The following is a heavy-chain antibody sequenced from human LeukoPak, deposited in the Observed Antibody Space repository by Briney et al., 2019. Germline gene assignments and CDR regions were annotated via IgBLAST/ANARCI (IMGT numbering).Heavy chain of an antibody. J-gene: IGHJ2*01. CDR2: INHSGST. V-gene: IGHV4-34*01. CDR1: GGSFSGYS. D-gene: IGHD3-10*01. Sequence: SETLSLTCAVYGGSFSGYSWTWIRQPPGKGLEWIGEINHSGSTNYNPSLKSRVTISVDTSKSQFSLNLTSVTAADTAVYYCARGHYRLTMVRGGTPFDLWGRGTLVTVSS. CDR3: ARGHYRLTMVRGGTPFDL.